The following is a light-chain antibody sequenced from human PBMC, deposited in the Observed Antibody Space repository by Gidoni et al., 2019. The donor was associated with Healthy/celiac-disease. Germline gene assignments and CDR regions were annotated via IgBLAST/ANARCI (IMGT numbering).Light chain of an antibody. CDR1: QSISSY. J-gene: IGKJ3*01. V-gene: IGKV1-39*01. CDR2: AAS. CDR3: KQSYSTPFT. Sequence: DIQMTQSPSSLSASVGDRVTITCRASQSISSYLNWYQQKPGKAPKLLIYAASSLQSGVPSRFSGSGSGTDFTLTISSLQHEDFATYYCKQSYSTPFTFGPGTKVDIK.